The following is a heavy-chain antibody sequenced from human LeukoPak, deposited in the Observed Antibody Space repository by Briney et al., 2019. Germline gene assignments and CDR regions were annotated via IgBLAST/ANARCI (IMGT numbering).Heavy chain of an antibody. Sequence: SETLSLTCTVSGGSISSYYWSWIRQPAGKGLEWIGRIYTSGSTNYNPSLKSRVTISVDKSKNQFSLKLSSVTAADTAVYYCAIDREVIAARPEGWFDPWGQGTLVTVSS. CDR2: IYTSGST. J-gene: IGHJ5*02. CDR1: GGSISSYY. D-gene: IGHD6-6*01. CDR3: AIDREVIAARPEGWFDP. V-gene: IGHV4-4*07.